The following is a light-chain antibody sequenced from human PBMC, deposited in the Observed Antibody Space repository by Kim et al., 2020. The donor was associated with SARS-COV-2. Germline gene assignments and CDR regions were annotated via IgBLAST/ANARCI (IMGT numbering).Light chain of an antibody. Sequence: RVNISCTGSSSNNGAGYDVHWYQQLPGTAPKLLIYGNSNRPSGVPDRFSGSKSGTSASLAITGLQAEDEADYYCQSYDSSLSGVVFGGGTQLTVL. V-gene: IGLV1-40*01. CDR2: GNS. J-gene: IGLJ2*01. CDR1: SSNNGAGYD. CDR3: QSYDSSLSGVV.